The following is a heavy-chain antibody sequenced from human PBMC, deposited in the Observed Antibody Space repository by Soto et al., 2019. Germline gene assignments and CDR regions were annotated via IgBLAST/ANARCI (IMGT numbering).Heavy chain of an antibody. CDR3: ARDLGKRGAFDI. D-gene: IGHD3-16*01. CDR1: GGTFSSYT. Sequence: QVQLVQSGAEVKKPGSSVKVSCKASGGTFSSYTISWVRQAPGQGLEWMGRIIPILGLANYAQKFQGRVTITADKSTSTAYMELSSLRSEDTAVYYCARDLGKRGAFDIWGQGTMVTVSS. V-gene: IGHV1-69*08. CDR2: IIPILGLA. J-gene: IGHJ3*02.